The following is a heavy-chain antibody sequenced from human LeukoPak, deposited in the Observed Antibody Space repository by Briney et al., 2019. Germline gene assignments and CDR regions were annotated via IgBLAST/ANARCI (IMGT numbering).Heavy chain of an antibody. CDR1: GYSFTSYW. D-gene: IGHD2-2*01. CDR3: ARRRLGYCSSTSCHNWFDP. Sequence: PGESLKISCQSSGYSFTSYWIGWVRQLPGKGLEWMGIIYPGDSDTRYSPSFQGQVTISADKSISTAYLQWSSLKASDTAMYYCARRRLGYCSSTSCHNWFDPWGQGTLVTVSS. J-gene: IGHJ5*02. CDR2: IYPGDSDT. V-gene: IGHV5-51*01.